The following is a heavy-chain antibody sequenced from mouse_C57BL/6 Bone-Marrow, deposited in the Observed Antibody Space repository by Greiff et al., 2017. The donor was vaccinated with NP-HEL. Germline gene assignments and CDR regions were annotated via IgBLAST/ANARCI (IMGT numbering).Heavy chain of an antibody. CDR2: IDPSDSYT. J-gene: IGHJ4*01. Sequence: LQPGAELVMPGASVKLSCKASGYTFTSYWMHWVKQRPGQGLEWIGEIDPSDSYTNYNQKFKGKSTLTVDKSSSTAYMQLSSLTSEDSAVYYCARFYGYYPYYAMDYWGQGTSVTVSS. CDR3: ARFYGYYPYYAMDY. V-gene: IGHV1-69*01. CDR1: GYTFTSYW. D-gene: IGHD2-3*01.